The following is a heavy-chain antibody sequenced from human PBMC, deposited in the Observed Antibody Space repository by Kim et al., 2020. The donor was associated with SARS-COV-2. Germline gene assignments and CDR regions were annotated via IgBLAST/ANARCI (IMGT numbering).Heavy chain of an antibody. CDR2: TYYRSKWYN. Sequence: SQTLSLTCAISGDSVSSNSAAWNWIRQSPSRGLEWLGRTYYRSKWYNDYAVSVKSRITINPDTSKNQFSLQLNSVTPEDTAVYYCARWNSHYYDSSGCDAFDIWGQGTMVTVSS. CDR1: GDSVSSNSAA. J-gene: IGHJ3*02. D-gene: IGHD3-22*01. CDR3: ARWNSHYYDSSGCDAFDI. V-gene: IGHV6-1*01.